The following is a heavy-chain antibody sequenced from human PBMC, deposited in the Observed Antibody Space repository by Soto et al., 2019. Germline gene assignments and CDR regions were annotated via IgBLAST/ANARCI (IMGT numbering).Heavy chain of an antibody. V-gene: IGHV3-33*01. CDR2: IWYDGSNK. Sequence: GGSLRLSCAASGFTFSSYGMHWVRQAPGKGLEWVAVIWYDGSNKYYTDSVKGRFTISRDNSKNTLYLQMNSLRAEDTAVYYCARDRAGTTFYYWGQGTLVTVSS. CDR3: ARDRAGTTFYY. CDR1: GFTFSSYG. D-gene: IGHD1-7*01. J-gene: IGHJ4*02.